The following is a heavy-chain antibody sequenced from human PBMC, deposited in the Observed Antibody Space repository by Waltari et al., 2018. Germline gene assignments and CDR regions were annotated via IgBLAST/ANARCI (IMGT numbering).Heavy chain of an antibody. CDR1: GGTFSSYA. Sequence: QVQLVQSGAEVKKPGSSVKVYCKASGGTFSSYAISGVRQAPGHGLGRMGGIITIFGTANYAQKFQGRVTITADESTSTAYMELSSLRSEDTAVYYCARDPGYNWNFPHPPAFDIWGQGTMVTVSS. CDR2: IITIFGTA. V-gene: IGHV1-69*12. CDR3: ARDPGYNWNFPHPPAFDI. D-gene: IGHD1-7*01. J-gene: IGHJ3*02.